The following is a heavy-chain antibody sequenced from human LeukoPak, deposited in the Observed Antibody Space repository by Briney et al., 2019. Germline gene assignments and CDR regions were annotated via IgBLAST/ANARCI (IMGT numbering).Heavy chain of an antibody. CDR3: ARLIVVVTGRMYFDL. V-gene: IGHV5-51*01. J-gene: IGHJ2*01. D-gene: IGHD2-21*02. CDR1: GYSFTSQW. CDR2: ISPRDSDT. Sequence: GESLKISCKGSGYSFTSQWIGWARQMPGKGLEWMGIISPRDSDTRYSPSFQGQVTISADKSISTAYLQWSSLKASDTAMYYCARLIVVVTGRMYFDLWGRGTLVTVSS.